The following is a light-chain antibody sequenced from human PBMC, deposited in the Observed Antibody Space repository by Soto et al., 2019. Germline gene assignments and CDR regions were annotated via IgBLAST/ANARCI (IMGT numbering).Light chain of an antibody. Sequence: QSVLTQSPSASASQGASVKLTCTLSSGHSSYAIAWHQQQPEKGPRHLMKLNSDGSHSKGDGIPDRFSGSSSGAERDLTISSLQSEDEADYYCQTWGTGTVVFGGGTKLTVL. CDR1: SGHSSYA. CDR3: QTWGTGTVV. J-gene: IGLJ2*01. V-gene: IGLV4-69*01. CDR2: LNSDGSH.